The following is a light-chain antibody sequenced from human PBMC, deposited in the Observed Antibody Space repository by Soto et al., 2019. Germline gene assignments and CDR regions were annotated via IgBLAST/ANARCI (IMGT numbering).Light chain of an antibody. CDR2: DAS. Sequence: EIVLTRSPVTLSLFPGERATLSCRASQSVSSYLAWYQQKPGQAPRLLIYDASKRATGIPARFSGSGSGTDFTLTISSLEPEDFAVYYCQQRSKWPSTFGGGTEADIK. V-gene: IGKV3-11*01. J-gene: IGKJ4*01. CDR3: QQRSKWPST. CDR1: QSVSSY.